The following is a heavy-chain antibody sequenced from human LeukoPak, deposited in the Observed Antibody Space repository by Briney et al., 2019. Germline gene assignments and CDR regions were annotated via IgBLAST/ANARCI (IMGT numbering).Heavy chain of an antibody. D-gene: IGHD3-22*01. V-gene: IGHV4-30-4*01. J-gene: IGHJ3*01. CDR1: GGSISSGDYY. Sequence: PSETLSLTCTVSGGSISSGDYYWSWIRQPPGKGLEWIGYIYYSGSTYYNPSLKSRVTISVDTSKNQFSLKLSSVTAADTAVYYCARERWDYYASSGAGFSSWGQGTMVTVSS. CDR2: IYYSGST. CDR3: ARERWDYYASSGAGFSS.